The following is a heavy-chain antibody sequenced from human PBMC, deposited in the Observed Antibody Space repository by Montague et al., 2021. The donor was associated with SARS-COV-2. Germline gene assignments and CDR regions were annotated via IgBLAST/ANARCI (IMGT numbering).Heavy chain of an antibody. CDR2: INWNGDTT. V-gene: IGHV3-20*04. CDR1: GFIFDDYG. Sequence: SLRLSCAASGFIFDDYGMNWVRQVPGKGLKWVSTINWNGDTTRYADSVRGRFTISRDNAKKSLYLQMNSLRADDTAFYYCARLRDSGAYGAPDTYWGQGSLVAVSS. J-gene: IGHJ4*02. D-gene: IGHD3-22*01. CDR3: ARLRDSGAYGAPDTY.